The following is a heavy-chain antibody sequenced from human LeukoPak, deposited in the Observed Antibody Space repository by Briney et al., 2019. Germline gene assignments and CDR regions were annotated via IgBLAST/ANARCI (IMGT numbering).Heavy chain of an antibody. D-gene: IGHD6-19*01. CDR1: GFTFSSYG. V-gene: IGHV3-33*06. Sequence: GGSLRLSCAASGFTFSSYGMHWVRQAPGKGLEWVAVIWYDGSNKYYADSVKGRFTISRDNSKNTLYLQMNSLRAEDTAVYYCAKDRGQWLDSGWFDPWGQGTLVTVSS. J-gene: IGHJ5*02. CDR2: IWYDGSNK. CDR3: AKDRGQWLDSGWFDP.